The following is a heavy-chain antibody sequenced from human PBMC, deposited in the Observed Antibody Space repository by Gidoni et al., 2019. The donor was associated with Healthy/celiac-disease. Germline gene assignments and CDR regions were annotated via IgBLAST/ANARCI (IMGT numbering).Heavy chain of an antibody. V-gene: IGHV3-30-3*01. D-gene: IGHD4-17*01. CDR1: GFTFSSYA. CDR3: ARGGYGDYVGWFDP. J-gene: IGHJ5*02. Sequence: QVQLVESGGGVVQPGRSLRLSCAASGFTFSSYAMHWVRQAPGKGLEWVAVISYDGSNKYYADSVKGRFTISRDNSKNTLYLQMNSLRAEDTAVYYCARGGYGDYVGWFDPWGQGTLVTVSS. CDR2: ISYDGSNK.